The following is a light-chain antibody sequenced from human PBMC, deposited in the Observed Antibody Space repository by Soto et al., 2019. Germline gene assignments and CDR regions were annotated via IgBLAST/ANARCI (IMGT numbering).Light chain of an antibody. CDR1: QSISTY. Sequence: SPATVSLSPGDNVTLSCRASQSISTYLAWYQQKPGQAPRLLMYEASNRATGVPPRFSGSGSGTDFTLTISSLEPEDFAVYYCQLETFGQVTKVDIK. CDR3: QLET. J-gene: IGKJ1*01. V-gene: IGKV3-11*01. CDR2: EAS.